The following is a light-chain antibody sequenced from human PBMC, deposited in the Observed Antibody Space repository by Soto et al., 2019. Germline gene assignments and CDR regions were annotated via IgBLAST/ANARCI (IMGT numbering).Light chain of an antibody. Sequence: QSPSTLSASVEDRVTITCRASQSIGDLLAWYQQKPGEAPKLLIYKASYLESGVPSRFSGSGSGTEFTLTISSLQPEDLATYYCQHYSAFSVTFGQGTKVDIK. CDR2: KAS. J-gene: IGKJ1*01. V-gene: IGKV1-5*03. CDR3: QHYSAFSVT. CDR1: QSIGDL.